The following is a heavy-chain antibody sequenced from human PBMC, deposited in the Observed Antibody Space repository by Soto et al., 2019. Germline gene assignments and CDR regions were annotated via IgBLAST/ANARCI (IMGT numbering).Heavy chain of an antibody. J-gene: IGHJ1*01. CDR3: ARDHYYGSGTYGSGYFQH. V-gene: IGHV3-33*08. CDR2: IWYDGSNK. Sequence: PGGSLRLSCAASGFTFSSYGMHWVRQAPGKGLEWVAVIWYDGSNKYYADSVKGRFTISRDNSKNTLYLQMTSLRAEDTAVYYCARDHYYGSGTYGSGYFQHWGQGTLVTVSS. D-gene: IGHD3-10*01. CDR1: GFTFSSYG.